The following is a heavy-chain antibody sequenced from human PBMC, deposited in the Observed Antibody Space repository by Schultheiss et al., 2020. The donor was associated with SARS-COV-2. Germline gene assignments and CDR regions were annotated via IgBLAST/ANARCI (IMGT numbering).Heavy chain of an antibody. V-gene: IGHV3-21*01. Sequence: GGSLRLSCAASGFTFSSYGMHWVRQAPGKGLEWVSSISSSSSYIYYADSVKGRFTISRDNAKNSLYLQMNSLRAEDTAVYYCASGYCSSTSCYGRDDYWGQGTLVTVSS. CDR1: GFTFSSYG. J-gene: IGHJ4*02. D-gene: IGHD2-2*01. CDR2: ISSSSSYI. CDR3: ASGYCSSTSCYGRDDY.